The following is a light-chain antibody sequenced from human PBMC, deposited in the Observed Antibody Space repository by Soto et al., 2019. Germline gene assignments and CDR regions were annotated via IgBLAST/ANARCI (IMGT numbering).Light chain of an antibody. CDR1: SSDIGGYNY. CDR2: EVN. CDR3: SSYAGSNNVI. V-gene: IGLV2-8*01. Sequence: QSALTQPPSASGSPGQSVTISCTGTSSDIGGYNYVYWYQQHPGKAPKLMIYEVNKRPSGVPDRFSASKSGNTASLTVSGLQAEDEGDYYCSSYAGSNNVIFGGGTKLTVL. J-gene: IGLJ2*01.